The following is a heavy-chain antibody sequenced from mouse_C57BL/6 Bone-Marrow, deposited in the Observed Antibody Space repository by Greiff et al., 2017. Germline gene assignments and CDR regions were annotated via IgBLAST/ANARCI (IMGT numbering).Heavy chain of an antibody. Sequence: EVKVEESGGGLVKPGGSLKLSCAASGFTFSSYTMSWVRQTPEKRLEWVATISGGGGNTYYPDSVKGRFTISRDNAKNTLYLQMRSLRSEDTALYYCARGYYYGSSLYFDYWGQGTTLTVSS. CDR3: ARGYYYGSSLYFDY. J-gene: IGHJ2*01. CDR1: GFTFSSYT. D-gene: IGHD1-1*01. CDR2: ISGGGGNT. V-gene: IGHV5-9*01.